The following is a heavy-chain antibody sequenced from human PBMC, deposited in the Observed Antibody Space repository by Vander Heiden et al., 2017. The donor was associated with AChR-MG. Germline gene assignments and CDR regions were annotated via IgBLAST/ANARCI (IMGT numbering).Heavy chain of an antibody. V-gene: IGHV4-39*01. D-gene: IGHD2-15*01. Sequence: QVQLQESGPGLVKPSETLSLTGSVSGGTISSDSSYLGWIRQPPGKGLEWLGSSSYDGSTFHNPSLRGRVSMPVDTSKNQFSQNLSSVTAADTAVYYCARHRTCSGGSCYSGAPEYYFDYWGQGTLVTVSS. CDR2: SSYDGST. CDR3: ARHRTCSGGSCYSGAPEYYFDY. J-gene: IGHJ4*02. CDR1: GGTISSDSSY.